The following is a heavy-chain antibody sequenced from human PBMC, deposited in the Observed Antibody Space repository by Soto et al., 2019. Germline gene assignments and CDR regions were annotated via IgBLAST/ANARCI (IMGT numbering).Heavy chain of an antibody. J-gene: IGHJ3*02. CDR3: AKEGSSRGGAFDI. D-gene: IGHD6-13*01. CDR1: GFTFSSYA. V-gene: IGHV3-23*01. Sequence: EVQLLESGGGVVQPGGSLRLSCAASGFTFSSYAMSWVRQAPGKGLEWVSAISGRGGNTYYADSVKGRFTISRDNSKNTLYLQMNSLRAEDTAVYYCAKEGSSRGGAFDIWGQGTMVTVSS. CDR2: ISGRGGNT.